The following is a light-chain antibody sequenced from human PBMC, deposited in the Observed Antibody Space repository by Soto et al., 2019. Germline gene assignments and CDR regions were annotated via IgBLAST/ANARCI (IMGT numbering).Light chain of an antibody. Sequence: EIVLTQSPGTLSLSPGERATLSCRASQSVSSSYLAWYQQKPGQAPRLLIYGTSSRATAIPDRFSGSGSGTYCTLTISRLEPEDFAVYYCQQYGSSSWTFGQGTKVEIK. CDR1: QSVSSSY. CDR3: QQYGSSSWT. J-gene: IGKJ1*01. V-gene: IGKV3-20*01. CDR2: GTS.